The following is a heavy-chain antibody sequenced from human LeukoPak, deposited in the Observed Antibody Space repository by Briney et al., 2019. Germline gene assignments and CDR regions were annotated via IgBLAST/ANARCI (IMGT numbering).Heavy chain of an antibody. CDR2: IIPIFGTA. CDR3: ARTNDGGSYLFDY. J-gene: IGHJ4*02. Sequence: ASVKVSCKASGGTFSSYATSWVRQAPGQGLEWMGGIIPIFGTANYAQKFQGRVTITADESTSTAYMELSSLRSEDTAVYYCARTNDGGSYLFDYWGQGTLVTVSS. CDR1: GGTFSSYA. D-gene: IGHD1-26*01. V-gene: IGHV1-69*01.